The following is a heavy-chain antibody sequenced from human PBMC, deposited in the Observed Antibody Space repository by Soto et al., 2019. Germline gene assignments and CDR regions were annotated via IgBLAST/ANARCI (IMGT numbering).Heavy chain of an antibody. Sequence: GWSLRLSCAASGFTLSDHYMDWVRQAPGKGLEWVGRTKNKANRYTTEYAASVNGRFTISRDDSKNSLYLQMNSLKTEDTAVYYCARWVSGSPDNWGQGTLVSVSS. CDR1: GFTLSDHY. CDR2: TKNKANRYTT. V-gene: IGHV3-72*01. J-gene: IGHJ4*02. CDR3: ARWVSGSPDN. D-gene: IGHD1-26*01.